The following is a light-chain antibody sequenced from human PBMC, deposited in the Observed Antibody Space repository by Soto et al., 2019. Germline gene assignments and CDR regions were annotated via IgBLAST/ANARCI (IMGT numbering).Light chain of an antibody. V-gene: IGLV1-44*01. Sequence: QSVLTQPPSASGTPGRRVVISCSGSSSNIGSNTVNWYQQLPGTAPKLLIYSNNHRPSGVPDRFSGSKSGTTASLAISGLQSDDEADYYRAAWDDSLNGYVFATGTKLTVL. CDR3: AAWDDSLNGYV. CDR1: SSNIGSNT. CDR2: SNN. J-gene: IGLJ1*01.